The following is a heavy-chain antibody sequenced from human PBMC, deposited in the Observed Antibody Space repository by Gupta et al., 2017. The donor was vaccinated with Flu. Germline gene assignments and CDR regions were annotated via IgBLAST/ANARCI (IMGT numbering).Heavy chain of an antibody. J-gene: IGHJ4*02. CDR2: ISYDGSNK. CDR3: AKASSSWELDYFDY. Sequence: QVQLVESGGGVVQPGRSLRLSCAASGFTFSSYGMHWVRQAPGKGLEWVAVISYDGSNKYYADSVKGRFTISRDNSKNTLYLQMNSLRAEDTAVYYCAKASSSWELDYFDYWGQGTLVTVSS. CDR1: GFTFSSYG. D-gene: IGHD6-13*01. V-gene: IGHV3-30*18.